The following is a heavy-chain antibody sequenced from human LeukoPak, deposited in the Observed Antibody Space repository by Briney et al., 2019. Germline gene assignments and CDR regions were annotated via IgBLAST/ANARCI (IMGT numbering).Heavy chain of an antibody. D-gene: IGHD2-15*01. J-gene: IGHJ5*01. CDR1: GFIFRDYR. CDR3: TRSPDRDYNDPGSGRYVS. Sequence: GGSLRLSCVGSGFIFRDYRMNWIRQPPGKGLEWVASLSADAGRIYYADSVKGRFTVSRDNAGNSLHLFMPNLRADDTAVYFCTRSPDRDYNDPGSGRYVSWGQGTLVTVSP. V-gene: IGHV3-21*01. CDR2: LSADAGRI.